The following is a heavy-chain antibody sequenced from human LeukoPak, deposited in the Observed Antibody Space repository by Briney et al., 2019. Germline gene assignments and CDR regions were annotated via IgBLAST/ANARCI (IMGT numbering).Heavy chain of an antibody. V-gene: IGHV1-8*03. Sequence: GASVKVSCKASGYTFTSYDINWVRQATGQGLEWMGWMNPNSGNTGYAQKFQGRVTITRNTSISTAYMELSSLRSEDTAVYYCARDGYDSSGYLDRDWGRGTLITVSS. CDR3: ARDGYDSSGYLDRD. CDR1: GYTFTSYD. CDR2: MNPNSGNT. D-gene: IGHD3-22*01. J-gene: IGHJ2*01.